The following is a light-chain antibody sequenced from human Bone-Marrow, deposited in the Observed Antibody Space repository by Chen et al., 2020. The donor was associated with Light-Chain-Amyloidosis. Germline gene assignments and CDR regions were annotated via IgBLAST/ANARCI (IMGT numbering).Light chain of an antibody. Sequence: DIRMTQSPSPPSASVGDRVTITCRASQSIGDWLAWFQQKPGKAPKLLISKGSNLESGVPSRFTGSGSGTEFTLTINSLQPDDFASYFCQQYRSFTLTFGQGTKL. CDR3: QQYRSFTLT. CDR1: QSIGDW. CDR2: KGS. J-gene: IGKJ2*01. V-gene: IGKV1-5*03.